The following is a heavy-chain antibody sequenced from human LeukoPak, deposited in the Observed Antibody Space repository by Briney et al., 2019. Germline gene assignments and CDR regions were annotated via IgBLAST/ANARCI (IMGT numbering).Heavy chain of an antibody. CDR1: GFTFSSYA. Sequence: GGSLRLSCAASGFTFSSYAMSWVRQAPGKGLEWVSGISGSGGSTYYADSVKGRFTISRDNSKNPLYLQMNSLRAEDTAVYYCAKLPRYVFVDCWFDPWGQGTLVSVSS. CDR3: AKLPRYVFVDCWFDP. V-gene: IGHV3-23*01. D-gene: IGHD2-21*01. CDR2: ISGSGGST. J-gene: IGHJ5*02.